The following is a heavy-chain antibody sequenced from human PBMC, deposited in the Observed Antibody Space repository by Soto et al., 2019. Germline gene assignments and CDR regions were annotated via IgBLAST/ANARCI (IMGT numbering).Heavy chain of an antibody. CDR2: IIPIFGTA. J-gene: IGHJ5*02. Sequence: QVQLVQSGAEVKKPGSSVKVSCKASGGTFSSYAISWVRQAPGQGLEWMGGIIPIFGTANYAQKFQGRVTIPAAESTSTAYMEMSSRRSEDTAVYYCARVQPDGGGEGFDPWGQGTLVTVSS. CDR3: ARVQPDGGGEGFDP. CDR1: GGTFSSYA. D-gene: IGHD2-15*01. V-gene: IGHV1-69*12.